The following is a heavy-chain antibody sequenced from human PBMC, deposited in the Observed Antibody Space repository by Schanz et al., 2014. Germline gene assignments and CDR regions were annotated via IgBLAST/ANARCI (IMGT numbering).Heavy chain of an antibody. D-gene: IGHD3-10*01. CDR3: ARGPIPIQGVPMDF. CDR2: ISSDGNQQ. V-gene: IGHV3-30*03. CDR1: GITLSGYG. Sequence: QVQLVESGGGVVQLGRSLRLSCAASGITLSGYGLHWVRQAPGKGLEWVGVISSDGNQQYYVDSVRGRFTMSRDNSKDTLYLQMSGLTPEDTAVYYCARGPIPIQGVPMDFWGQGTLVTVSS. J-gene: IGHJ4*02.